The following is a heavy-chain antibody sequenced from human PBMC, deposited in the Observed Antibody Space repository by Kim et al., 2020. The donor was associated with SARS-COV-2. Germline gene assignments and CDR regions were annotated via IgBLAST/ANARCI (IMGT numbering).Heavy chain of an antibody. Sequence: GGSLRLSCAASGFTFSSYSMNWVRQAPGKGLEWVSSISSSSYIYYADSVKGRFTISRDNAKNSLYLQMNSLRAEDTAVYYCARDVGYYYDSSGYYYSGRNYYCDYWGQGSLVTVSS. CDR1: GFTFSSYS. D-gene: IGHD3-22*01. CDR3: ARDVGYYYDSSGYYYSGRNYYCDY. V-gene: IGHV3-21*01. CDR2: ISSSSYI. J-gene: IGHJ4*02.